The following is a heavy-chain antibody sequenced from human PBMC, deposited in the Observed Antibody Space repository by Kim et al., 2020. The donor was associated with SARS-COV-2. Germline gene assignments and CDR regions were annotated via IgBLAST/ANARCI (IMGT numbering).Heavy chain of an antibody. CDR3: AREYYDILTGYYRYYYYGMDV. Sequence: SVKVSCKASGGTFSSYAISWVRQAPGQGLEWMGGIIPIFGTANYAQKFQGRVTITADESTSTAYMELSSLRSEDTAVYYCAREYYDILTGYYRYYYYGMDVWGQGTTVTVSS. J-gene: IGHJ6*02. V-gene: IGHV1-69*13. CDR2: IIPIFGTA. CDR1: GGTFSSYA. D-gene: IGHD3-9*01.